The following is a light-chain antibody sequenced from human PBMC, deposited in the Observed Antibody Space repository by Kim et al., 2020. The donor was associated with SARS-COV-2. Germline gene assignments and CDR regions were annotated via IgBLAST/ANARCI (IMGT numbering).Light chain of an antibody. J-gene: IGKJ5*01. Sequence: SLPPGQRATPSCRASQDSSGFLAWYQQRPGRAPRLLIYDASTRATGIPARFSGSGSRTDFTLTISTLEPEDFAIYYCQRSSWPITFGQGTRLEIK. V-gene: IGKV3-11*01. CDR2: DAS. CDR3: QRSSWPIT. CDR1: QDSSGF.